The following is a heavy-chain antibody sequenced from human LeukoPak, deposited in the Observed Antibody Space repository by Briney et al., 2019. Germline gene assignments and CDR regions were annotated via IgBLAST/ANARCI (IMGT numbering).Heavy chain of an antibody. D-gene: IGHD5-24*01. CDR2: IYYSGST. CDR1: GGSISSYY. V-gene: IGHV4-59*01. CDR3: ARGTPYGDGYAL. Sequence: SETLSLTCTVSGGSISSYYWSWIRQPPGKGLEWIGYIYYSGSTNYNPSLKSRVTISVDTSKNQFSLKLSSVTAADTAVYYCARGTPYGDGYALWGQGTLVTVSS. J-gene: IGHJ4*02.